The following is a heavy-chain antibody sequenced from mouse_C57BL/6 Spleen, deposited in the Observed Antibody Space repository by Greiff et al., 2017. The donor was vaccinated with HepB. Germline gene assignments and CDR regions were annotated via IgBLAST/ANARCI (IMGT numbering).Heavy chain of an antibody. V-gene: IGHV1-69*01. CDR3: ARYGGLRPFAY. J-gene: IGHJ3*01. D-gene: IGHD2-4*01. CDR2: IDPSDSYT. Sequence: QVQLQQPGAELVMPGASVKLSCKASGYTFTSYWMHWVKQRPGHGLEWIGEIDPSDSYTNYNQKFKGKSTLTVDKSSSTAYMQLSSLTSEDSAVYYCARYGGLRPFAYWGQGTLVTVSA. CDR1: GYTFTSYW.